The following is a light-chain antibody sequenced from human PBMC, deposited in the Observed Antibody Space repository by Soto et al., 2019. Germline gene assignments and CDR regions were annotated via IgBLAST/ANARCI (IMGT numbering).Light chain of an antibody. CDR2: DAS. Sequence: EIVLTQSPATLSFSPGERATLSCRASQIISSSLAWYQQKPGQPPRLLIYDASNRATVIPARFSGSGSGTDFTLTISSLEPEDFAVYYCQQHNNLYTFGQGTKLEIK. V-gene: IGKV3-11*01. J-gene: IGKJ2*01. CDR1: QIISSS. CDR3: QQHNNLYT.